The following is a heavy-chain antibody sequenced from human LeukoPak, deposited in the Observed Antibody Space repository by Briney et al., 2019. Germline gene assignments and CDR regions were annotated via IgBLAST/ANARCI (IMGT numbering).Heavy chain of an antibody. CDR1: GFTFSSYG. CDR3: ARDKSVAGTGGAFDI. J-gene: IGHJ3*02. V-gene: IGHV3-30*19. Sequence: GRSLRLSRAASGFTFSSYGMHWVRQAPGKGLEWVAVIWYDGSNKYYADSVKGRFTISRDNSKNTLYLQMNSLRAEDTAVYYCARDKSVAGTGGAFDIWGQGTMVTVSS. CDR2: IWYDGSNK. D-gene: IGHD6-19*01.